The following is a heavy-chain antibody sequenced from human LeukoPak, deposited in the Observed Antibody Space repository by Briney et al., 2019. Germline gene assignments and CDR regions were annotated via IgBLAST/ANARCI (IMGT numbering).Heavy chain of an antibody. V-gene: IGHV3-48*04. CDR1: GFTFSSYS. Sequence: PGGSLRLSCATSGFTFSSYSMHWVRQAPGKGLEWISFITSSGGTIYYSDSVKGRFTISRNDAKNSLYLQMNNLRVEDTAVYYCAREGIAALGEHWGRGTLVTVSS. J-gene: IGHJ1*01. D-gene: IGHD6-13*01. CDR2: ITSSGGTI. CDR3: AREGIAALGEH.